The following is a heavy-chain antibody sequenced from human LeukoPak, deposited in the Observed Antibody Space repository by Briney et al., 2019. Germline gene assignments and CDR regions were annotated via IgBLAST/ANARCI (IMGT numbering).Heavy chain of an antibody. V-gene: IGHV1-69*01. J-gene: IGHJ4*02. CDR1: GGTFSSYA. CDR2: IIPIFGTA. Sequence: SVKVSCKTSGGTFSSYAINWVRQAPGQGLEWMGGIIPIFGTANYAQKFQDRVTITADESTSTAYMELSSLRSEDTAIYYCASRLYCSNTRCRNFPFAYWGQGTLVTVSS. D-gene: IGHD2-2*01. CDR3: ASRLYCSNTRCRNFPFAY.